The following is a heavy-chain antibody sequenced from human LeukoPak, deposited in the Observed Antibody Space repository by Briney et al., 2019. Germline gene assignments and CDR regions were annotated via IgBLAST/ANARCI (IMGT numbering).Heavy chain of an antibody. J-gene: IGHJ4*02. CDR2: ISGDGGSV. D-gene: IGHD6-6*01. CDR3: AKDKSSSRGRDSNLGY. V-gene: IGHV3-43*02. Sequence: GGSLRLSCAASGFTFDDYAMHWVRQAPGKGLEWVSLISGDGGSVYYADSVKGRFTISRDNSKNSLYLQMSSLKTEDTALYYCAKDKSSSRGRDSNLGYWGQGTLVTVSS. CDR1: GFTFDDYA.